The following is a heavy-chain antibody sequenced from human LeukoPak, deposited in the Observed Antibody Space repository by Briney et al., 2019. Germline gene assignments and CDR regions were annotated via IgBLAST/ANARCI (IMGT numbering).Heavy chain of an antibody. CDR2: ISSYNGNT. J-gene: IGHJ5*02. CDR3: ARDSRVRFLEWLAH. Sequence: GASVKVSCKASGYTFTSYGISWVRQAPGQGLEWMGWISSYNGNTNYAQKLQGRVTMTTDTSTSTAYMELRSLRSDDTAVYYCARDSRVRFLEWLAHWGQGTLVTVSS. CDR1: GYTFTSYG. V-gene: IGHV1-18*01. D-gene: IGHD3-3*01.